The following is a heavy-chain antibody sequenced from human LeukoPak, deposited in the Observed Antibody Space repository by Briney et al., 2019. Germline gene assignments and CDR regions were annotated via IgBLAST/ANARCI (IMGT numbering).Heavy chain of an antibody. CDR3: ARKVHRAFGIAAAGVFDY. Sequence: SETLSLTCTVSGDSVTSGSYYWSWIRQPPRKGLEWIGYNYYSGSTNYNPSLKSRVTISVETSKNQFPLKLTSVTAADTAVYYCARKVHRAFGIAAAGVFDYWGQGILVTVSS. CDR2: NYYSGST. J-gene: IGHJ4*02. D-gene: IGHD6-13*01. V-gene: IGHV4-61*01. CDR1: GDSVTSGSYY.